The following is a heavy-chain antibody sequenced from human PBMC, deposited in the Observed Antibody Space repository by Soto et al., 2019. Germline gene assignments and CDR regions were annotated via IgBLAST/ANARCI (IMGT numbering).Heavy chain of an antibody. CDR2: IVVGSGNT. CDR3: ARGSPYYDSSGYYPFDY. V-gene: IGHV1-58*01. Sequence: QMQLVQSGPEVKKPGTSVKVSCKASGFTFTSSAVQWVRQARGQRLEWIGWIVVGSGNTNYAQKFQGRVTITADESTSTAYMELSSLRSEDTAVYYCARGSPYYDSSGYYPFDYWGQGTLVTVSS. J-gene: IGHJ4*02. CDR1: GFTFTSSA. D-gene: IGHD3-22*01.